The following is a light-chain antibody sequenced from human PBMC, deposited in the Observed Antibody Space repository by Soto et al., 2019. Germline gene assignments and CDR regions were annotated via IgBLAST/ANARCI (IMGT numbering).Light chain of an antibody. CDR2: DAS. J-gene: IGKJ1*01. V-gene: IGKV3-11*01. CDR1: QSVSNF. CDR3: QQNLGVHT. Sequence: EIVLTQSPATLSLSPGERATLSCRASQSVSNFLAWYQQKPGQAPRVIIYDASTRATGIPARFSGSGSETDFTLTISSLEPEDSAVYYCQQNLGVHTFGQGTKVEIK.